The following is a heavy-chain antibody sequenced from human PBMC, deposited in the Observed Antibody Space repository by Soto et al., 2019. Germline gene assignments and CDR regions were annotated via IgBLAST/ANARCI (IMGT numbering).Heavy chain of an antibody. Sequence: SETLSLTCAVYGGSFSDYFWSWIRQPPGKGLEWIGEINHSGSTNYNPSLKGRVSISVDTSKNQFSLKLRSVTAADTAVYYCARYLPGNRYYYGMDVWGQGTTVTVSS. CDR2: INHSGST. J-gene: IGHJ6*02. CDR3: ARYLPGNRYYYGMDV. V-gene: IGHV4-34*01. CDR1: GGSFSDYF.